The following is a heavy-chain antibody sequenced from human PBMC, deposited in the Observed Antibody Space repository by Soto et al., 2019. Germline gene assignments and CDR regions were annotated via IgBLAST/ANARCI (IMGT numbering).Heavy chain of an antibody. V-gene: IGHV1-69*13. Sequence: GASVKVSCKASGGTFSSYAISWVRQAPGQGLEWMGGIIPIFGTANYAQKFQGRVTITADESTSTAYMELSSLRSEDTAVYYCARTPPGFGELWLYYFDYWVQGTLVTVSS. CDR1: GGTFSSYA. D-gene: IGHD3-10*01. J-gene: IGHJ4*02. CDR2: IIPIFGTA. CDR3: ARTPPGFGELWLYYFDY.